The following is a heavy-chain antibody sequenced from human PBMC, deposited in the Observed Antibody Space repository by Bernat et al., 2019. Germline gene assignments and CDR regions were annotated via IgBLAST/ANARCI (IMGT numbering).Heavy chain of an antibody. V-gene: IGHV3-11*05. CDR1: GFTFSDYY. CDR3: ARDRAARPGLRPYYFDY. D-gene: IGHD6-6*01. J-gene: IGHJ4*02. CDR2: ISSSSSYT. Sequence: QVQLVESGGGLVKPGGSLRLSCAASGFTFSDYYMSWIRRAPGKGLEWVSYISSSSSYTNYADSVKGRFTISRDNAKNSLYLQMNSLRAEDTAVYYCARDRAARPGLRPYYFDYWGQGTLVTVSS.